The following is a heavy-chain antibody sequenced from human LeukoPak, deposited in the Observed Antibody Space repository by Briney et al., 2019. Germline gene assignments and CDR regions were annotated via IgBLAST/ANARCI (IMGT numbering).Heavy chain of an antibody. Sequence: PSETLSLTCSVSGGSISDYYWSWIRQPPGKGLEWIGYIYRGGTINYNPSVKSRVTMSLDTSKNQISLMLNSVTAADTAIYYCARHWLEAAKTYSYWFEPWGQGTLVTVSS. V-gene: IGHV4-4*09. CDR2: IYRGGTI. D-gene: IGHD6-13*01. CDR3: ARHWLEAAKTYSYWFEP. CDR1: GGSISDYY. J-gene: IGHJ5*02.